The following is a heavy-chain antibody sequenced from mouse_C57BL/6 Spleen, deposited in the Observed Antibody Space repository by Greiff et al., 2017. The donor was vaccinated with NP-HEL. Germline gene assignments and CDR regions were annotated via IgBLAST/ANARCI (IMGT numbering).Heavy chain of an antibody. CDR2: IYPGSGST. Sequence: VQLQQSGAELVKPGASVKMSCKASGYTFTSYWITWVKQRPGQGLEWIGDIYPGSGSTNYNEKFKSKATLTVDTSSSTAYMQLSSLTSEDSAVYYCARVNGYPAWFAYWGQGTLVTVSA. CDR3: ARVNGYPAWFAY. V-gene: IGHV1-55*01. J-gene: IGHJ3*01. CDR1: GYTFTSYW. D-gene: IGHD2-2*01.